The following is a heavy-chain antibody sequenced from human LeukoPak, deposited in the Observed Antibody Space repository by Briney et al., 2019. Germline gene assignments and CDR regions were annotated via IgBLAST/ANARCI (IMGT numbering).Heavy chain of an antibody. V-gene: IGHV4-59*01. CDR2: IYYSGST. D-gene: IGHD1-20*01. Sequence: SETLSLTCTVSGGSISSYYWSWIRQPPGKGLEWIRYIYYSGSTNYNPSLKSRVTISVDTSKNQFSLKLSSVTAADTAVYYCARGGITGTISSWFDPWGQGTLVTVSS. CDR3: ARGGITGTISSWFDP. J-gene: IGHJ5*02. CDR1: GGSISSYY.